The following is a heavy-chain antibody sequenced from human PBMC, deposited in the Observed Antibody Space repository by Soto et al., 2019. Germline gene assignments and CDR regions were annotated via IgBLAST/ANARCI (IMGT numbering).Heavy chain of an antibody. J-gene: IGHJ4*02. CDR1: GYRFWTSW. V-gene: IGHV3-7*03. Sequence: GALRLSFAASGYRFWTSWVSWVRQSPGKGLEWVAHINPDGSNKYFLDSVKGRFTLSRDNAKNSLSRYMTSLTAEDTGVYYCARARLGDPDLDSWGQGSRVTVTS. CDR3: ARARLGDPDLDS. D-gene: IGHD3-16*01. CDR2: INPDGSNK.